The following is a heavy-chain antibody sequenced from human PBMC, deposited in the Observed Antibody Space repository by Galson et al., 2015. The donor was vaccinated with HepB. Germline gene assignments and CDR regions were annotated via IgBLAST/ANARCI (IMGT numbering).Heavy chain of an antibody. CDR2: INPNSGGT. V-gene: IGHV1-2*02. Sequence: SVKVSCKASGYTFTGYYMHWVRQAPGQGLEWMGWINPNSGGTNYAQKFQGRVTMTRDTSISTAYMELSRLRSDDTAVYYCARDSGSWITQDAFDIWGQGTMVTVSS. D-gene: IGHD3-10*01. J-gene: IGHJ3*02. CDR1: GYTFTGYY. CDR3: ARDSGSWITQDAFDI.